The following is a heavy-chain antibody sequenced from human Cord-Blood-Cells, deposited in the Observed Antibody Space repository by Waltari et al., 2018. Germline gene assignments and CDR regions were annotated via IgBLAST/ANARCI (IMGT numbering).Heavy chain of an antibody. J-gene: IGHJ6*02. CDR1: GGTFSSYA. V-gene: IGHV1-69*06. CDR2: IIPIFGTA. Sequence: GGTFSSYAISWVRQAPGQGLEWMGGIIPIFGTANYAQKFQGRVTITADKSTSTAYMELSSLRSEDTAVYYCARDYRHGYYYYYGMDVWGQGTTVTVSS. CDR3: ARDYRHGYYYYYGMDV.